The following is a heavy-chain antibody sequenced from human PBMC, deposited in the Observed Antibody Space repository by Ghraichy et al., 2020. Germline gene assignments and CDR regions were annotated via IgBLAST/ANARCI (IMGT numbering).Heavy chain of an antibody. CDR1: GGSISSSSYY. J-gene: IGHJ4*02. CDR3: ARRHRSGGGDY. D-gene: IGHD6-19*01. Sequence: SQTLSLTCTVSGGSISSSSYYWGWIRQPPGKGLEWIGSIYYSGSTYYNPSLKSRVTISVDTSKNQFSLKLSSVTAADTAVYYCARRHRSGGGDYWGQGTLVTVSS. CDR2: IYYSGST. V-gene: IGHV4-39*01.